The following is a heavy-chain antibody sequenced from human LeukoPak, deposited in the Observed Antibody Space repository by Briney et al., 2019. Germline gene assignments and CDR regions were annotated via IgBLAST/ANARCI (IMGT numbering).Heavy chain of an antibody. J-gene: IGHJ6*03. CDR3: ARFAAGGSYYYYMDV. Sequence: QPGGSLRLSCTASGFTFSNYNMNWVRQPPGKGLEWVSNIGTSSTTIYYADSVKGRFTISRDNAKNSLYLQMNSLRADDTAVYYCARFAAGGSYYYYMDVWGKGTTVTVSS. CDR1: GFTFSNYN. D-gene: IGHD6-25*01. CDR2: IGTSSTTI. V-gene: IGHV3-48*01.